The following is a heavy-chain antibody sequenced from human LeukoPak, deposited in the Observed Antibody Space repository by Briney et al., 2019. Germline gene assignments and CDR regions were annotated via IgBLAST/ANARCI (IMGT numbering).Heavy chain of an antibody. J-gene: IGHJ6*04. D-gene: IGHD3-10*01. CDR2: ISSSGSTI. CDR3: ARDYYYGSGSD. V-gene: IGHV3-48*03. Sequence: GGSLRLSCAASGFTFSTYAMSWVRQAPGKGLEWVSYISSSGSTIYYADSVKGRFTISRDNAKNSLYLQMNSLRAEDTAVYYCARDYYYGSGSDWGKGTTVTVSS. CDR1: GFTFSTYA.